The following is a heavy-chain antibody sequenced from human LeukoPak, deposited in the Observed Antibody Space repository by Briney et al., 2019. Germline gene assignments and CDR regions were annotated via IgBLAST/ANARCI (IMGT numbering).Heavy chain of an antibody. J-gene: IGHJ5*02. V-gene: IGHV3-21*01. CDR1: GFTFSSYS. CDR3: AREPAGYSDNWFDP. CDR2: ISSSSSYI. D-gene: IGHD1-1*01. Sequence: PGGPLRLSCAASGFTFSSYSMNWVRQAPGKGLEWFSSISSSSSYIYYADSVKGRFTISRDNAKNSLYLQMNSLRAEDTAVYYCAREPAGYSDNWFDPWGQGTLVTVSS.